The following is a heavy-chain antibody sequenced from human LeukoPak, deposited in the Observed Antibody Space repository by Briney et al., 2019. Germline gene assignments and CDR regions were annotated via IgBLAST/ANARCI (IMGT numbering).Heavy chain of an antibody. J-gene: IGHJ4*02. CDR2: ISSDGTYT. V-gene: IGHV3-74*01. CDR3: ARDGTYYDFWSGYYPLDY. CDR1: GFTFSSHL. D-gene: IGHD3-3*01. Sequence: GGSLRLSCAASGFTFSSHLMHWVRQAPGKGLVWVSRISSDGTYTNYADSVRGRFTISRDNAKNTLYLQMNSLRAEDTAVYYCARDGTYYDFWSGYYPLDYWGQGTLVTVSS.